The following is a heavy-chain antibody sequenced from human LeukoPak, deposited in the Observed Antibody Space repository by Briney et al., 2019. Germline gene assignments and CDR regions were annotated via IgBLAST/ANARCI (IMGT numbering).Heavy chain of an antibody. D-gene: IGHD3-10*01. CDR2: ISYDGSNK. CDR1: GFTFSSYA. V-gene: IGHV3-30*04. Sequence: PGGSLRLSCAASGFTFSSYAMHWVRQAPGKGLEWVAVISYDGSNKYYADSVKGRFTISRDNSKNTLYLQMNSLRAEDTAVYYCARTSWFGELDYFDYWGQGTLVTVSS. CDR3: ARTSWFGELDYFDY. J-gene: IGHJ4*02.